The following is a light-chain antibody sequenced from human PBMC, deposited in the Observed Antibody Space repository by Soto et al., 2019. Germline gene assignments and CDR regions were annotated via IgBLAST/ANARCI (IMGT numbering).Light chain of an antibody. J-gene: IGKJ5*01. Sequence: IQMTQSPSTLSASVGDRVTITCRASQGISSYLAWYQQKPGKAPKLLIYAASTLQSGVPSRFSGSGSGTDFTLTISCLQSEDFATYYCQQYYSYPITFGQGTRLENK. CDR1: QGISSY. CDR3: QQYYSYPIT. CDR2: AAS. V-gene: IGKV1-8*01.